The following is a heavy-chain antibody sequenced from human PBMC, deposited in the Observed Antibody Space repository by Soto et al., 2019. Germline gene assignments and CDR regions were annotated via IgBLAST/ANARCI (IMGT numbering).Heavy chain of an antibody. Sequence: QVQLHESGPGLVKPSETLSLTCTVSGGSISSYYWSWIRQPPGKGREWIGYNYYSRSTNYNPSLKSRVTISVDTSKNQLYLKLSSVTAADTAVYYCARVLGGAFDIWGQGTMVTVSS. V-gene: IGHV4-59*01. J-gene: IGHJ3*02. CDR1: GGSISSYY. CDR2: NYYSRST. D-gene: IGHD1-26*01. CDR3: ARVLGGAFDI.